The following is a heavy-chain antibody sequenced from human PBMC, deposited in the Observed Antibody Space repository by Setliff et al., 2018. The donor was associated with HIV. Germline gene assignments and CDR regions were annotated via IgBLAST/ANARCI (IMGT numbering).Heavy chain of an antibody. Sequence: SETLSLTCTVSGGSISSHYWTWIRQPPGRGLEWIGYIDFSGSTNQNPSLKSRVTMSVDTSKNQFSLRLSSVTAADTAVYYCAREGTYSGTYWVRRVASFDIWGQGTMVTVSS. V-gene: IGHV4-59*11. CDR1: GGSISSHY. CDR2: IDFSGST. D-gene: IGHD1-26*01. CDR3: AREGTYSGTYWVRRVASFDI. J-gene: IGHJ3*02.